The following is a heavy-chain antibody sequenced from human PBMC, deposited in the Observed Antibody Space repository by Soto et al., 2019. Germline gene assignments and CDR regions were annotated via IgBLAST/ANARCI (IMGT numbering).Heavy chain of an antibody. J-gene: IGHJ4*02. CDR3: ARDPYLGDHQY. D-gene: IGHD3-16*01. V-gene: IGHV1-18*01. CDR1: GYTFTAYG. CDR2: ISAYSGKT. Sequence: ASVKVSCKTSGYTFTAYGISWVRQAPGQGLEWVGWISAYSGKTYYAQKFQGKVTMTTDTSTNTAYLELRSLRSDDTAVYYCARDPYLGDHQYWGQGTLVTVSS.